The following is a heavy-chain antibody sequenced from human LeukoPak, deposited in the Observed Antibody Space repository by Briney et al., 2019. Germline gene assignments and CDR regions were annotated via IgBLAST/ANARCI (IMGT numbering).Heavy chain of an antibody. Sequence: PSGTLSLTCAVSGGSISSRKWRRCVRPPPGKGLEWIGLIYTSGSTNYKPSLKRRVTMSGDTPKNQFSLKLSSVTAANTAVYYCARGLTGSYSGPIGPLAFDFWGQGTMVTVSS. CDR1: GGSISSRKW. CDR2: IYTSGST. CDR3: ARGLTGSYSGPIGPLAFDF. V-gene: IGHV4-4*02. D-gene: IGHD1-26*01. J-gene: IGHJ3*01.